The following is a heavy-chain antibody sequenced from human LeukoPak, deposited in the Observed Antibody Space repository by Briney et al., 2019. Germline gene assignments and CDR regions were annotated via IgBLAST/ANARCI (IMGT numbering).Heavy chain of an antibody. CDR2: ISYDGSNK. CDR1: GFTFSSYA. J-gene: IGHJ4*02. D-gene: IGHD6-19*01. V-gene: IGHV3-30-3*01. CDR3: ARDHQTAVAGFDY. Sequence: GGSLRLSCAASGFTFSSYAMHWVRQAPGKGLEWVAVISYDGSNKYYADSVKGRFTISRDNSKNTLYLQMNSLRAEDTAVYYCARDHQTAVAGFDYWGQGTLVTVSS.